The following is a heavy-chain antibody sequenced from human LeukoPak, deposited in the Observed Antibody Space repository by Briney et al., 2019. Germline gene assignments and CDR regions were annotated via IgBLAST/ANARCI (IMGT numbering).Heavy chain of an antibody. CDR3: ASTIRYYFDY. J-gene: IGHJ4*02. V-gene: IGHV4-61*02. CDR1: GGPISSGSYY. Sequence: SETLSLTCTVSGGPISSGSYYWSWIRQPAGKGLEWIGRIYTSGSTNYNPSLKSRVTISVDTSKNQFSLKLSSVTAADTAVYYCASTIRYYFDYWGQGTLVTVSS. CDR2: IYTSGST. D-gene: IGHD5-24*01.